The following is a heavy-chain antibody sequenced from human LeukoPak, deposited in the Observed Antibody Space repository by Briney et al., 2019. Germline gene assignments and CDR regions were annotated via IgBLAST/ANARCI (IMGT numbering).Heavy chain of an antibody. Sequence: SVKVSCKASGGTFSSYAISWVRQAPGQGLEWMGRIIPILGIANYAQKFQGRVTITADKSTSTAYMELSSLRSEDTAVYYCASSGYSSGWYGYWGQGTLVTVSS. J-gene: IGHJ4*02. CDR3: ASSGYSSGWYGY. V-gene: IGHV1-69*04. CDR2: IIPILGIA. CDR1: GGTFSSYA. D-gene: IGHD6-19*01.